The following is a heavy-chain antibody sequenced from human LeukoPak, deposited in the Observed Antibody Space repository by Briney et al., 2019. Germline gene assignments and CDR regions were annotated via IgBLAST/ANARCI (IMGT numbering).Heavy chain of an antibody. V-gene: IGHV5-51*01. CDR3: ARLSYDSSGYYPIIDY. CDR2: IYPGDSDT. D-gene: IGHD3-22*01. Sequence: GESLKISCKGSGYSFTSYWIGWVRQMPGKGLEWMGIIYPGDSDTRYSPSFQGQVTISADKSISTAYLQWSSLKASDTAMYYCARLSYDSSGYYPIIDYWGQGTLVTASS. CDR1: GYSFTSYW. J-gene: IGHJ4*02.